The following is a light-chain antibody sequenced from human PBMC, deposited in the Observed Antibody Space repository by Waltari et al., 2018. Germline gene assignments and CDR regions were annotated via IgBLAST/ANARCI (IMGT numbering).Light chain of an antibody. CDR3: NSYAGSSSWV. CDR1: RRDVGFYNY. J-gene: IGLJ3*02. CDR2: DVS. V-gene: IGLV2-14*01. Sequence: QSALTQPAPVSGSPGQSITISCTGTRRDVGFYNYVSWYQQHPGKAPKLMIYDVSERPSGVSNRFSGAKSGNTASLTISVLQAEDEADYYCNSYAGSSSWVFGGGTKLTVL.